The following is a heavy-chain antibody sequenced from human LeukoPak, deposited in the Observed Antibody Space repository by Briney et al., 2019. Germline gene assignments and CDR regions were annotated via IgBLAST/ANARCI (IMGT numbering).Heavy chain of an antibody. D-gene: IGHD6-13*01. CDR1: GFTFSAYA. Sequence: TGGSLRLSCAGSGFTFSAYAMSWVRQAPGKGLEWVSTISRSGVSTYYADSVKGRFTISRDNAKNSLYLQMNSLRAEDTAVYYCAREGSQAAAASVSHSDYWGQGTLVTVSS. CDR2: ISRSGVST. CDR3: AREGSQAAAASVSHSDY. J-gene: IGHJ4*02. V-gene: IGHV3-23*01.